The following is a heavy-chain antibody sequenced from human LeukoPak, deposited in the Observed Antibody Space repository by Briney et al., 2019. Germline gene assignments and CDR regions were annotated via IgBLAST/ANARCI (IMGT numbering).Heavy chain of an antibody. Sequence: GGSLRLSCAASGFTFCSYSMSWVRQAPGEGLEWVSSICSSSSYIYYADSVKGRFTISRDNVKNSLYLQMNSLRAGDTGVYYCARDLVRYLLHEYFQHGAPDTRVTVS. CDR1: GFTFCSYS. CDR3: ARDLVRYLLHEYFQH. D-gene: IGHD2-2*01. V-gene: IGHV3-21*04. J-gene: IGHJ1*01. CDR2: ICSSSSYI.